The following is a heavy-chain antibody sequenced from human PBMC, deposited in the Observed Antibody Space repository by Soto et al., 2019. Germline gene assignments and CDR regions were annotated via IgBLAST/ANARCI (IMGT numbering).Heavy chain of an antibody. CDR2: INPNSAGS. CDR1: GYTFTGYY. V-gene: IGHV1-2*02. D-gene: IGHD3-22*01. Sequence: ASVKVSCKASGYTFTGYYLHWVRQAPGQGLEWMGWINPNSAGSKYIEKFQGRVTMTRDTSISTAFIELRSLRSDDTAVYYCVRSKDSSGYLDCWGQGTLVTVSP. J-gene: IGHJ4*02. CDR3: VRSKDSSGYLDC.